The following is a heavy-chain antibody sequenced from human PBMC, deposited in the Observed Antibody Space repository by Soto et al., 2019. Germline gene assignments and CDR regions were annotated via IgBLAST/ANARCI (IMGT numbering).Heavy chain of an antibody. CDR1: GYSFTSYW. Sequence: PGESLKISCRGSGYSFTSYWIGWVRQMPGKGLEWMGIIYPSDSDTRYSPSFQGQVTISADQSINTAYLQWDSLKASDTAIYYCARPANTVADHFDLWGQGTLVTVSS. V-gene: IGHV5-51*01. D-gene: IGHD4-17*01. J-gene: IGHJ4*02. CDR3: ARPANTVADHFDL. CDR2: IYPSDSDT.